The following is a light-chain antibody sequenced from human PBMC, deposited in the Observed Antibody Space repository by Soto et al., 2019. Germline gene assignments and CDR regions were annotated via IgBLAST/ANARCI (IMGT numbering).Light chain of an antibody. V-gene: IGKV1-33*01. J-gene: IGKJ4*01. CDR1: QNIRTY. Sequence: DIQMTQSPYSLSASVGDSVTITCRASQNIRTYLNWYQQKPGRAPKLLIYDASNLQTGVPSRFSAYRSETDFTFTISSLQPEDIATYYCQQYDDLPLTFGGGTKVDIK. CDR3: QQYDDLPLT. CDR2: DAS.